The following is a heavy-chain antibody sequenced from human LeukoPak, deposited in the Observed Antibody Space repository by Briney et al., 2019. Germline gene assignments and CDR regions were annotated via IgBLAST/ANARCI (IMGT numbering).Heavy chain of an antibody. V-gene: IGHV4-30-4*01. D-gene: IGHD6-25*01. CDR1: GGSISSGDYY. CDR2: IYYSGST. J-gene: IGHJ3*02. Sequence: SETLSLTCTVSGGSISSGDYYWSWIRQPPGKGLEWIGYIYYSGSTYYNPSLKSRVTISVDTSKNQFSLKLSSVTAADTAVYYCARDGGPNAFDIWGQGTMVTVSS. CDR3: ARDGGPNAFDI.